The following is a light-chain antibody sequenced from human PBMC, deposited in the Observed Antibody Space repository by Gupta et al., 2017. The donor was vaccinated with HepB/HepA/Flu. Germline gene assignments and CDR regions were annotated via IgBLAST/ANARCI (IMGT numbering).Light chain of an antibody. J-gene: IGKJ2*01. CDR3: QQYGRSPYT. CDR2: GAS. Sequence: EIVLTQSPGTLSLSPGERATLSCRASQSVSSSFLAWYQQKPGQAPRLLIYGASSRATGIPDRFSGSGSGTDFTLTISRLEPEDFAVYYCQQYGRSPYTFGQGTNLENK. CDR1: QSVSSSF. V-gene: IGKV3-20*01.